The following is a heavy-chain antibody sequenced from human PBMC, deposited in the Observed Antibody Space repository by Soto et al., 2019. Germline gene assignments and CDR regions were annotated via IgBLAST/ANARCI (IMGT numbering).Heavy chain of an antibody. CDR1: GGSFSGYS. CDR3: ARGRFRTATGSDL. D-gene: IGHD2-21*02. CDR2: INHSGST. V-gene: IGHV4-34*01. Sequence: QVQLQQWGAGLLKPSETLSLTCGVYGGSFSGYSWTWIRQPPGKGLEWIEEINHSGSTNYNPSLKELITTSVDAPTNQSSTNLSSVTAADTAVYYCARGRFRTATGSDLWGQGTLVAVAS. J-gene: IGHJ5*02.